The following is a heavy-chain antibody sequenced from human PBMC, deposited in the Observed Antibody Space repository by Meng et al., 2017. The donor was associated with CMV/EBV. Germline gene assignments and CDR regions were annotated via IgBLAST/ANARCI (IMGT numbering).Heavy chain of an antibody. CDR2: ISSSGSTI. CDR1: GFTFSDYY. CDR3: ARDRRGYSYGYYYYGMDV. Sequence: GGSLRLSCAASGFTFSDYYMSWIRQAPGKGLEWVSYISSSGSTIYYADSVKGRFTISRDNAKNSLYLQMNSLRAEDTAVYYCARDRRGYSYGYYYYGMDVWGQGTTVTVSS. D-gene: IGHD5-18*01. V-gene: IGHV3-11*04. J-gene: IGHJ6*02.